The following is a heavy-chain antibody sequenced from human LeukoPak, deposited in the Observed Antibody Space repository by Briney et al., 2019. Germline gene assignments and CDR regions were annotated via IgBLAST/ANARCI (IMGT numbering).Heavy chain of an antibody. CDR1: GFSFSSYV. Sequence: GGSLRLSCATSGFSFSSYVMSWVRQAPGKGLQWVSAISDSGGTTYYADSVKGRFTISRDTSKNTLYLQMNSLRAEDTAVYYCARVRTFGGVLPRGYFDLWGRGTLVTVSS. CDR3: ARVRTFGGVLPRGYFDL. V-gene: IGHV3-23*01. CDR2: ISDSGGTT. D-gene: IGHD3-16*01. J-gene: IGHJ2*01.